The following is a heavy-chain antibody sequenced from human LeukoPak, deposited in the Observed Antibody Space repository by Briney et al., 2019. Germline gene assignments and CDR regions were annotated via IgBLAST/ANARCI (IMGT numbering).Heavy chain of an antibody. CDR3: ARDQDDYGDYWYFDL. Sequence: GGSLRLSCAASGFIFSSYWMIWVRQAPGKGLEWVATIKEDGSEKYYGGSVKGRFTISRDNAKNSLYLQMNSLRGEDTAVYYCARDQDDYGDYWYFDLWGRGTLVTVSS. D-gene: IGHD4-17*01. CDR1: GFIFSSYW. CDR2: IKEDGSEK. J-gene: IGHJ2*01. V-gene: IGHV3-7*01.